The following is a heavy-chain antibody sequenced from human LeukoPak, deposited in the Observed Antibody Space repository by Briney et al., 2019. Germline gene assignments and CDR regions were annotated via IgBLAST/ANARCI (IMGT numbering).Heavy chain of an antibody. CDR2: IYYSGST. J-gene: IGHJ5*02. V-gene: IGHV4-31*03. D-gene: IGHD7-27*01. Sequence: SSETLSLTCTVSGGSISSGGYYWSWIRQHPGKGLEWIGYIYYSGSTYYNPSLKSRVTISVDTSKNQFSLKLSSVTAADTAVYYCARDKNLGTRNWFDPWGQGTLVTVSS. CDR1: GGSISSGGYY. CDR3: ARDKNLGTRNWFDP.